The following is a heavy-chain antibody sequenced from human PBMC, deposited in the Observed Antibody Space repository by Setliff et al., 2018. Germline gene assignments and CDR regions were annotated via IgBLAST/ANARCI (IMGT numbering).Heavy chain of an antibody. J-gene: IGHJ4*02. CDR3: ARIGFGYYSTSGAWYFDN. D-gene: IGHD2-8*01. CDR1: GYSFTSYT. V-gene: IGHV1-3*01. CDR2: ISPGNGNT. Sequence: ASVKVSCKASGYSFTSYTIHWARQAPGQGLEWMGWISPGNGNTAYSQKIQDRVTITRDTSASTAYMELSSLRSEDTAVYHCARIGFGYYSTSGAWYFDNWGQGTLVTV.